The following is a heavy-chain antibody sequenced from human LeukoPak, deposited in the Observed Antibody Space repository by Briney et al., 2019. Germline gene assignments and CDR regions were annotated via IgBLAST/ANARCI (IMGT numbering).Heavy chain of an antibody. CDR2: IKQDGSEK. CDR1: GFTFSSYW. J-gene: IGHJ5*02. CDR3: ARSDTGLEWGRNWFDP. D-gene: IGHD3-3*01. V-gene: IGHV3-7*01. Sequence: GGSLRLSCAASGFTFSSYWMSWVRQAPGKGLEWVTNIKQDGSEKYYVDSVKGRFTISRDNAKNSLYLQMNSLRAEDTAVYYCARSDTGLEWGRNWFDPWGQGTLVTVSS.